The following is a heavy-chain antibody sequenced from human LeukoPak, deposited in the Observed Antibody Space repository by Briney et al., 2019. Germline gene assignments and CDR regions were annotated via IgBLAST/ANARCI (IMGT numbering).Heavy chain of an antibody. CDR2: ISGSGGST. CDR3: ARDENYDFWSGYQYYYGMDV. D-gene: IGHD3-3*01. V-gene: IGHV3-23*01. CDR1: GFTFSSYA. Sequence: GGSLRLSCAASGFTFSSYAMSWVRQAPGKGLEWVSAISGSGGSTYYADSVKGRFTISRDNAKNSLYLQMNSLRAEDTAVYYCARDENYDFWSGYQYYYGMDVWGQGTTVTVSS. J-gene: IGHJ6*02.